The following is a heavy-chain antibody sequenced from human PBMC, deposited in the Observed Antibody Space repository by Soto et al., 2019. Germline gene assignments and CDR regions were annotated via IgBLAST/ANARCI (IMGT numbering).Heavy chain of an antibody. Sequence: VGSLRLSCAASGFTFSSYAMSWVRQAPGKGLEWVSAISGSGGSTYYADSVKGRFTISRENSKNTLYLQMNSLRAEDTAVYYCAKALVLRYFNGMDVWGQGTTVTVSS. CDR1: GFTFSSYA. V-gene: IGHV3-23*01. J-gene: IGHJ6*02. CDR3: AKALVLRYFNGMDV. D-gene: IGHD3-9*01. CDR2: ISGSGGST.